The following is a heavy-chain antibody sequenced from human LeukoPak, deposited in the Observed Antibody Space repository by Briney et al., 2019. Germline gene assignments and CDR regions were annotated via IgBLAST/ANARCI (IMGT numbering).Heavy chain of an antibody. Sequence: GGSLRLSCVASGFTFSSYNMNWVRQAPGKGLEWISYISSSSSAIYYVDSVKGRFTISRDNAKNSLYLQMNSLRAEDTAVYYCARDRSSGKRYFQHWGQGTLVAVSS. CDR3: ARDRSSGKRYFQH. CDR2: ISSSSSAI. D-gene: IGHD6-19*01. V-gene: IGHV3-48*04. CDR1: GFTFSSYN. J-gene: IGHJ1*01.